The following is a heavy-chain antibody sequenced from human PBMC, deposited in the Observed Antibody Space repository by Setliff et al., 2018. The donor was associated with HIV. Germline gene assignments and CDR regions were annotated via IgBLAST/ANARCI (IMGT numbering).Heavy chain of an antibody. CDR1: RGTFSSYG. CDR3: ARATEGYDQDDLNPYGMDV. J-gene: IGHJ6*02. CDR2: INPSGGST. V-gene: IGHV1-46*01. D-gene: IGHD5-12*01. Sequence: ASVKVSCKASRGTFSSYGFNWVRQAPGQGLEWMGIINPSGGSTSYAQKFQGRVTMTRDTSTSTVYMELSSLRSEDTAVYYCARATEGYDQDDLNPYGMDVWGQGTTVTVSS.